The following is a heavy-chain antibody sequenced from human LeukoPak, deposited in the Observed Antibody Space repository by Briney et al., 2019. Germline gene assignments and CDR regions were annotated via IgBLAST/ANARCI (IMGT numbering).Heavy chain of an antibody. J-gene: IGHJ6*02. CDR1: GGSISGYY. CDR3: ARSTWGGIPVAGQDYYYYYYGMDV. V-gene: IGHV4-59*01. Sequence: NPSETLSLTCSVSGGSISGYYWSWIRQPPGKGLEWIAYFYYSGSTNYNPSLTSRVTISVDTSKNQFSLRLSSVTAADTAVYLCARSTWGGIPVAGQDYYYYYYGMDVWGQGTTVTVSS. D-gene: IGHD6-19*01. CDR2: FYYSGST.